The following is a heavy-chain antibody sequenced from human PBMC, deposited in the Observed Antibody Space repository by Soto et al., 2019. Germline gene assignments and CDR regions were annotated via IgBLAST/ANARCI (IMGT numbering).Heavy chain of an antibody. Sequence: EVQLVESGGGLVKPGGSLRLSCAASGFTFSSYSMNWVRQAPGKGLEWVSSISSSSSYIYYADSVKGRFTISRDNAKNSLYLQMNSLRAEDTAVYYCARDLGYDESSGRRSAFDIWGQGTMVTVSS. V-gene: IGHV3-21*01. D-gene: IGHD3-22*01. CDR2: ISSSSSYI. CDR3: ARDLGYDESSGRRSAFDI. J-gene: IGHJ3*02. CDR1: GFTFSSYS.